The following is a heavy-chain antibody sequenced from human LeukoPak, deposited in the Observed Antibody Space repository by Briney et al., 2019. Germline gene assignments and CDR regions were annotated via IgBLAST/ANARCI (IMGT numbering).Heavy chain of an antibody. V-gene: IGHV5-51*01. CDR3: ARISAVAGTTFFVL. CDR2: IYPGDSDT. J-gene: IGHJ4*02. D-gene: IGHD6-19*01. CDR1: GYSFTSYW. Sequence: GESLKISCKASGYSFTSYWIGWVRQMPGKGLEWMGIIYPGDSDTRYRPSFRGQATISAEKSISPAFQQWSSLKASDTAMYSGARISAVAGTTFFVLWGQGTLVRVFS.